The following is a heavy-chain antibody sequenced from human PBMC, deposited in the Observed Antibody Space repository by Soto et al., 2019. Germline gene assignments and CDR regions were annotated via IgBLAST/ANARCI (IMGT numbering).Heavy chain of an antibody. Sequence: KPSETLSLTCTVSGGSISSYYWSWIRQPPGKGLEWIGYIYYSGSTNYNPSLKSRVTISVDTSKNQFSLKLSSVTAADTAVYYCARHDYGDYEAYYYYYMDVWGKGTTVTVSS. J-gene: IGHJ6*03. CDR3: ARHDYGDYEAYYYYYMDV. CDR2: IYYSGST. D-gene: IGHD4-17*01. V-gene: IGHV4-59*08. CDR1: GGSISSYY.